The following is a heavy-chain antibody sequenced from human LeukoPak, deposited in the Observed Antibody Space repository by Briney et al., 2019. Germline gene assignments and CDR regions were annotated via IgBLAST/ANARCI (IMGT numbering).Heavy chain of an antibody. CDR3: ARDHGVTMGLDY. CDR1: GGSISSGGYY. V-gene: IGHV4-31*03. CDR2: IYYSGST. J-gene: IGHJ4*02. Sequence: SETLSLTCTVSGGSISSGGYYWSWIRQHPGKGLEWIGYIYYSGSTYYNPSLKSRVTISVDTSKNQFSLKLSSVTAADTAVYYCARDHGVTMGLDYWGQGTLVTVSS. D-gene: IGHD3-10*01.